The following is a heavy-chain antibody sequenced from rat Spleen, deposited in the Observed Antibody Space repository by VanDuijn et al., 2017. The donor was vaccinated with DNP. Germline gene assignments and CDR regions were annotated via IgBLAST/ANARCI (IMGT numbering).Heavy chain of an antibody. Sequence: EVQLVESVGGLVQPGRSLKLSCAASGFTFSDYHMAWVRQAQKKGLAWVATIIYNGSRTYSRDSVKGLFPISRDNAQSTLYLQMDSLSSEDTATYYCATHGTLVPYYFDYWGQGVMVTVSS. CDR3: ATHGTLVPYYFDY. D-gene: IGHD5-1*01. J-gene: IGHJ2*01. CDR2: IIYNGSRT. V-gene: IGHV5S10*01. CDR1: GFTFSDYH.